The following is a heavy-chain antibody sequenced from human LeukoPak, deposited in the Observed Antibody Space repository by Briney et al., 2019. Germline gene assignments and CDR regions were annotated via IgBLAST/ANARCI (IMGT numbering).Heavy chain of an antibody. CDR3: ATYGGDWKFDS. CDR2: ITYRGSP. D-gene: IGHD2-21*01. CDR1: DGSLDIYY. Sequence: PSETLSLTCGASDGSLDIYYWMCVRQPPGKGLQWIGEITYRGSPYYHPSLKSRVTISIDASQRHVSLTLNSVTAADTAVYYCATYGGDWKFDSWGQGTPVTVSS. J-gene: IGHJ4*02. V-gene: IGHV4-34*01.